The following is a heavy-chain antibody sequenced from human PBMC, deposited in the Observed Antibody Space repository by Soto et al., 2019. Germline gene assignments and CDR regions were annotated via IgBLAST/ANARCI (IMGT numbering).Heavy chain of an antibody. J-gene: IGHJ6*02. CDR2: ISGSGGST. V-gene: IGHV3-23*01. D-gene: IGHD3-3*01. Sequence: GGSLRLSCAASGFTFSSYAMSWVRQAPGKGLEWVSAISGSGGSTYYADSVKGRFTISRDNSKNTLYLQMNSLRAEDTAVDYCAKDRGYYDFWDHYYYYGMDVWGQGTTVTVSS. CDR3: AKDRGYYDFWDHYYYYGMDV. CDR1: GFTFSSYA.